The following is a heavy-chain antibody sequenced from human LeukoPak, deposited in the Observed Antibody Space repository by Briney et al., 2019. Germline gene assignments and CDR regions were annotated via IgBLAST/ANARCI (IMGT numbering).Heavy chain of an antibody. CDR3: ARVTRQHYFDY. V-gene: IGHV4-59*01. CDR2: IYYSGST. J-gene: IGHJ4*02. CDR1: GGSISSYY. D-gene: IGHD4-23*01. Sequence: SETLSLTCTVSGGSISSYYWSWIRQPPGKGLEWIGYIYYSGSTNYNPSLKSRVTISVDTSKNQFSLKLSSVTAADTAVYYCARVTRQHYFDYWGQGTLVPVSS.